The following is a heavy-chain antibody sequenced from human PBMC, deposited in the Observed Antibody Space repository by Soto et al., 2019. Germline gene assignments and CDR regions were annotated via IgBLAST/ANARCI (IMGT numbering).Heavy chain of an antibody. D-gene: IGHD6-19*01. Sequence: GGPLRLSFAVSGFAFSSYAMSWFRQGPGKGLEWVSAISGSGGSTYYADSVKGRSTTSRDNSKNTLYLQMNSLRAEDTAVYYCANARAVAGDYYFDYWGQGTLVTVSS. CDR2: ISGSGGST. J-gene: IGHJ4*02. CDR3: ANARAVAGDYYFDY. V-gene: IGHV3-23*01. CDR1: GFAFSSYA.